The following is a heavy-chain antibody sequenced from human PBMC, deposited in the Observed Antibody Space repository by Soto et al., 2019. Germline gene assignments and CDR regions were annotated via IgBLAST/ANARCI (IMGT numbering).Heavy chain of an antibody. V-gene: IGHV1-8*01. J-gene: IGHJ6*03. Sequence: ASVKVSCKASGYTFTSYDINWVRQATGQGLEWMGWMNPNSGNTGYAQKFQGRVTMTRNTSISTAYMELSSLRSEDTAVYYCARAGSPYSSSWFGDYYYYMDVWGKGTTVTVSS. D-gene: IGHD6-13*01. CDR3: ARAGSPYSSSWFGDYYYYMDV. CDR1: GYTFTSYD. CDR2: MNPNSGNT.